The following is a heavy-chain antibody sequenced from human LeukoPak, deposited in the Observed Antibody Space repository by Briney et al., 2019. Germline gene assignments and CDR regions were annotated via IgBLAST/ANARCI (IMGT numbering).Heavy chain of an antibody. Sequence: PGGSLRLSCAASGFTFSSYGMHWVRQAPGKGLEWVAVISYDGSNKYYADSVKGRFTISRDNSKNTLYLQMNSLRAEDTAVYYCAKDLLKRMNYFDYWGQGTLVTVSS. J-gene: IGHJ4*02. CDR2: ISYDGSNK. CDR3: AKDLLKRMNYFDY. CDR1: GFTFSSYG. V-gene: IGHV3-30*18.